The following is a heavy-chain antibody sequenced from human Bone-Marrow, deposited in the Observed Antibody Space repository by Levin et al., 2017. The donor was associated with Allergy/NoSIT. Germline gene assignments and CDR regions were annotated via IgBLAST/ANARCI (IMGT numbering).Heavy chain of an antibody. J-gene: IGHJ4*02. Sequence: GGSLRLSCAASGFTFSDYYMSWIRQAPGKGLECVSYISSSSSYTKYADSVKGRFTISRDNAKNSLYLQINSLRAEDTAVYYCARDPEEHTLLRYFDYWGQGTLVTVSS. D-gene: IGHD3-9*01. V-gene: IGHV3-11*05. CDR1: GFTFSDYY. CDR2: ISSSSSYT. CDR3: ARDPEEHTLLRYFDY.